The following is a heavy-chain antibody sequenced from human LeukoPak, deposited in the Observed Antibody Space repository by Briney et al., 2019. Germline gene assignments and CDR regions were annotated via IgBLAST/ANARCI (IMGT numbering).Heavy chain of an antibody. Sequence: EGSLRLSCAASGFTFSSYWMSWVRQAPGKGLEWVANIKQDGSEKYYVDSVKGRFTISRDNAKNSLYLQMNSLRAEDTAVYYCAREMGGVWYDSSGYYDYWGQGTLVTVSS. V-gene: IGHV3-7*01. CDR2: IKQDGSEK. D-gene: IGHD3-22*01. J-gene: IGHJ4*02. CDR3: AREMGGVWYDSSGYYDY. CDR1: GFTFSSYW.